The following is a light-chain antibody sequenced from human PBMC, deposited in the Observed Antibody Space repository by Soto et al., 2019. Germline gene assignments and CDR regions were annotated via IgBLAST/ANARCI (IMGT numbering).Light chain of an antibody. J-gene: IGKJ1*01. V-gene: IGKV3-20*01. CDR1: KSVGSRF. CDR3: QQYFIPRT. Sequence: EIGLTQSPGTLSWSPGERATLSWGGSKSVGSRFLAWYQQKPGQAPRLVIHGVSTRATGIPDRLSGSASGTDFTLTISRLAPEDFAVYYCQQYFIPRTFGQGTKVDIK. CDR2: GVS.